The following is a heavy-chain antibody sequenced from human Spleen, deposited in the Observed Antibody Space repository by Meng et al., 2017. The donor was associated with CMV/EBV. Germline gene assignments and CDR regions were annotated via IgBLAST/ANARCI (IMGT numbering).Heavy chain of an antibody. J-gene: IGHJ4*02. V-gene: IGHV4-30-4*08. D-gene: IGHD4/OR15-4a*01. CDR1: GGSISSPDYY. CDR2: IHYSGST. Sequence: SETLSLTCTVSGGSISSPDYYWTWIRQPPGKVLEWIGYIHYSGSTYFNPSLKSRISMSLDTSKNQFSLNLNSLTAADTAVYYCARDPWCTLWGQGTLVTVSS. CDR3: ARDPWCTL.